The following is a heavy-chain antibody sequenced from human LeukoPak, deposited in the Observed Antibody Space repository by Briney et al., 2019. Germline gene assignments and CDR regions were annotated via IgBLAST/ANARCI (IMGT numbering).Heavy chain of an antibody. CDR1: GFTVSSNY. CDR2: IYSGGST. Sequence: PGGSLRLSCAASGFTVSSNYMSWVRQAPGKGLEWVSVIYSGGSTSYAESVKGRFTISRDNAKNSLYLQMNSLRAEDTALYYCAKGEMYSSGYYFDYWGQGTLVTVSS. CDR3: AKGEMYSSGYYFDY. D-gene: IGHD6-19*01. J-gene: IGHJ4*02. V-gene: IGHV3-53*05.